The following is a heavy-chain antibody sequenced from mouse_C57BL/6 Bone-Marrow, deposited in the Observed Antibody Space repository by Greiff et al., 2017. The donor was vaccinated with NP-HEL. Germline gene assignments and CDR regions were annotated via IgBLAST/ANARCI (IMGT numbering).Heavy chain of an antibody. CDR1: GYTFTGYW. V-gene: IGHV1-9*01. Sequence: VQLQQSGAELMKPGASVKLSCKATGYTFTGYWIEWVKQRPGHGLEWIGEILPGSGSYNYNDEFKGKATFTADTSSNTAYMQLSSLTTEDSAIYYCARWIYYDDDDFDYWGQGTTLTVSS. D-gene: IGHD2-4*01. J-gene: IGHJ2*01. CDR3: ARWIYYDDDDFDY. CDR2: ILPGSGSY.